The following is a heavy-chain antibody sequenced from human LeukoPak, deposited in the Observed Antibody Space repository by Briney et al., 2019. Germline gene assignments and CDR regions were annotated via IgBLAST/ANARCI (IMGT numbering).Heavy chain of an antibody. CDR1: GGSISSYY. D-gene: IGHD2-2*01. Sequence: SETLSLTCTVSGGSISSYYWSWIRQPPGKGLEWIGYIYYSGSTNYNPSLKSRVTISVDTSKNQFSLKLSSVTAADTAVYYCARGLELVVPAASDAFDIWGQGTMVTVSS. J-gene: IGHJ3*02. CDR2: IYYSGST. CDR3: ARGLELVVPAASDAFDI. V-gene: IGHV4-59*01.